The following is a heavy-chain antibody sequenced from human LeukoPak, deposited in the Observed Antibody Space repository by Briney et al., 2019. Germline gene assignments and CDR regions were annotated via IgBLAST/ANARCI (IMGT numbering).Heavy chain of an antibody. D-gene: IGHD6-6*01. CDR3: ARDGRKVSSSDPFDY. J-gene: IGHJ4*02. CDR2: ISSSSSYI. Sequence: GGSLRLSCAASGFTFSSYSMNWVRQAPGKGLEWVSSISSSSSYIYYADSVKGRFTISRDNAKNSLYLQMNSLRAEDTAVYYCARDGRKVSSSDPFDYWGQGTLVTVSS. V-gene: IGHV3-21*01. CDR1: GFTFSSYS.